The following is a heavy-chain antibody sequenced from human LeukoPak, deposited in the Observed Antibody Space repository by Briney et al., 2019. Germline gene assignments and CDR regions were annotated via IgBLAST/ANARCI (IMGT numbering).Heavy chain of an antibody. J-gene: IGHJ4*02. CDR3: ARVYGGNDFDY. CDR1: GYTFTDYY. CDR2: INPNSGGT. D-gene: IGHD4-23*01. Sequence: GASVKVSCKASGYTFTDYYMHWVRQAPGQGLEWMGWINPNSGGTNYAQNFQGRVTMTRDTSISTAYMELSRLRSDDTAVYYCARVYGGNDFDYWGQGTLVTVSS. V-gene: IGHV1-2*02.